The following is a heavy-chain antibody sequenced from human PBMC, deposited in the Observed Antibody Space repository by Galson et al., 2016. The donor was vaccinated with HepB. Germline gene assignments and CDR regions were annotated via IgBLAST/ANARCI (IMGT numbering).Heavy chain of an antibody. CDR3: ARDRGSGYLDAFDI. J-gene: IGHJ3*02. Sequence: SLRLSCAASGFRFSDYYMSWIRQAPGKGLEWVASISSGSAYKYYAESMKGRFTISRDNAKQSLYLQMSSLRAEDTAVYYCARDRGSGYLDAFDIWGQGTMVTVSS. V-gene: IGHV3-11*06. D-gene: IGHD3-22*01. CDR1: GFRFSDYY. CDR2: ISSGSAYK.